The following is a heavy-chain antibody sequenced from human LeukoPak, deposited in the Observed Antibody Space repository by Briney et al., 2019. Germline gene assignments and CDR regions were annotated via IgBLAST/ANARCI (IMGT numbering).Heavy chain of an antibody. CDR3: AKEPREYCNSTSCPKWFDS. J-gene: IGHJ5*01. V-gene: IGHV3-23*01. Sequence: PLGALRLSCAASGFTFNNYAMSWVPRGPGKGLEWGSAISASGGTTYFALSVNGRFTISRDNSENTSCLQMNSLRAEDTAVYYCAKEPREYCNSTSCPKWFDSWGQGTLVTVSS. D-gene: IGHD2-2*01. CDR2: ISASGGTT. CDR1: GFTFNNYA.